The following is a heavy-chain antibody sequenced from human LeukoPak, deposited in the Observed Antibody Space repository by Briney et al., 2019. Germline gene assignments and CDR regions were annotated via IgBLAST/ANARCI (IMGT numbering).Heavy chain of an antibody. CDR1: GYTFNGYY. V-gene: IGHV1-2*02. Sequence: ASVKVSCKASGYTFNGYYMHWVRQAPGQGLEWMGWINPNSGGTNYAQKFQGRVTMTRDTSISTAYMELSRLRSDDTAVYYCATPRDLTGDEGIDYWGQGTLVTVSS. CDR3: ATPRDLTGDEGIDY. D-gene: IGHD7-27*01. CDR2: INPNSGGT. J-gene: IGHJ4*02.